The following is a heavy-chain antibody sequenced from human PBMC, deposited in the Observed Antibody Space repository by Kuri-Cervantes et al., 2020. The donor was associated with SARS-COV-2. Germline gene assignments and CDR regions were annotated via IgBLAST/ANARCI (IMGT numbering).Heavy chain of an antibody. CDR1: GYIFNSFG. D-gene: IGHD1-26*01. V-gene: IGHV1-18*04. J-gene: IGHJ4*02. CDR3: SRVKAVVGATELRHDRLGLDY. Sequence: ASVNVSCKASGYIFNSFGITWVRQAPGQGLGWMGWISTYNGDTEYAQKFQGRVTMTTDTLRTTAFMELRSLRSDDTAVYYCSRVKAVVGATELRHDRLGLDYWGQGTLVTVSS. CDR2: ISTYNGDT.